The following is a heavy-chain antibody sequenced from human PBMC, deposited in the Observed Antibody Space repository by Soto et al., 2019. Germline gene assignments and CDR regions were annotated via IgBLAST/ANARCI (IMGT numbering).Heavy chain of an antibody. CDR1: GFSLSTSGVG. Sequence: QITLKESTPTLVKPTQTLTLTCTFSGFSLSTSGVGVGWIRQPPGKALGWLALIYWDDDRRYSPSLKSSLTTTKDPSKNHVLLTRTNIDPVDTATYYGPHSPWTGTKAYFDYWGQGTLVTVSS. CDR3: PHSPWTGTKAYFDY. CDR2: IYWDDDR. J-gene: IGHJ4*02. D-gene: IGHD1-1*01. V-gene: IGHV2-5*02.